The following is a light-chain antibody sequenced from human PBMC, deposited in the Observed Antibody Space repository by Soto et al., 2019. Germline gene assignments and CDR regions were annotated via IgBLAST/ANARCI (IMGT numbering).Light chain of an antibody. Sequence: QSVLTQPHSASGTPGQRVTISCSGSSSNIGTSSVHWFQQLPGTAPKLLISTTNQRPSGVPERFSGSKSDTSASLAISGLQSEDEADYYCEAWDDSMNGHVFGTGTKVTVL. CDR3: EAWDDSMNGHV. V-gene: IGLV1-44*01. J-gene: IGLJ1*01. CDR1: SSNIGTSS. CDR2: TTN.